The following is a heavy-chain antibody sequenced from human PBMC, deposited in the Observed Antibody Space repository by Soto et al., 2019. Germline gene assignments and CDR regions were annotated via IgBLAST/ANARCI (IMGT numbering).Heavy chain of an antibody. V-gene: IGHV3-30-3*01. CDR1: GFTFSSHA. J-gene: IGHJ6*02. CDR3: AKDSIPYYYYYGMDV. Sequence: VGSLRLSCAASGFTFSSHAMHWVRQAPGKGLEWVAGISHDGGDKYYADSVKGRFTISRDNSKNTLSLQLNSLRAEDTAVYYCAKDSIPYYYYYGMDVWGQGTTVTVSS. CDR2: ISHDGGDK. D-gene: IGHD2-2*02.